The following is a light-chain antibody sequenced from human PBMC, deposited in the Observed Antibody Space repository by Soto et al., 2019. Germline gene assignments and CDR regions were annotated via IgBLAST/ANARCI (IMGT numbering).Light chain of an antibody. CDR2: EDN. V-gene: IGLV6-57*02. J-gene: IGLJ3*02. CDR1: SGSIASNY. CDR3: QSGEV. Sequence: NFMLTQPHSVSESPGKTVTISCTGSSGSIASNYVQWYQQRPGSAPTTVIYEDNQRPSGVPDRFSGSIDSSSNSASLSISGLKTEDEADCYCQSGEVFGGGTKLTVL.